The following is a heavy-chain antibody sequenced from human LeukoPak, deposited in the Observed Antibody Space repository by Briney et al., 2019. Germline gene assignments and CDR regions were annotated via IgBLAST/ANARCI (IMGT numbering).Heavy chain of an antibody. CDR2: MYSRGDT. Sequence: PAGSLRLSCAASGFTVSDNYMSWVRQPPGKGLEWVSVMYSRGDTYYAHSVKGRFTFSRDISKNTLYLQMNGLRVADTAMYYCARGAPEVPAAGVLASWGQGTLVIVSS. D-gene: IGHD6-13*01. CDR1: GFTVSDNY. J-gene: IGHJ5*02. CDR3: ARGAPEVPAAGVLAS. V-gene: IGHV3-53*01.